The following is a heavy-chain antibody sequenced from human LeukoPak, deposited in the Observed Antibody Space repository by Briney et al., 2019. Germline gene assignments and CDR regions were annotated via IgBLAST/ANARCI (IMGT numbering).Heavy chain of an antibody. CDR2: ISAHNGIT. CDR1: GYSFTSYG. D-gene: IGHD5-12*01. CDR3: ATPDGYDREFDY. J-gene: IGHJ4*02. Sequence: ASVKVSCWASGYSFTSYGISWVRQAPGQGLEWMGWISAHNGITNYAQKLQGRVTMTTDTFTSTAYMELRSLRSDDTAVYYCATPDGYDREFDYWGQGTLVTVSS. V-gene: IGHV1-18*01.